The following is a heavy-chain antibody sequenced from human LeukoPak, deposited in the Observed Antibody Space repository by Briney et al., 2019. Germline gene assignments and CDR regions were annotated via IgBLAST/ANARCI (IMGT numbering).Heavy chain of an antibody. J-gene: IGHJ4*02. Sequence: GGSLRLSCAASGFTFSSYSMNWVRQAPGKWLEWVSSISSSSSYIYYADSLKGRFTISRDNAKNSLYLQMNSLRAEDTAVYYCARGREWELLTIDYWGQGTLVTVSS. V-gene: IGHV3-21*06. D-gene: IGHD1-26*01. CDR2: ISSSSSYI. CDR1: GFTFSSYS. CDR3: ARGREWELLTIDY.